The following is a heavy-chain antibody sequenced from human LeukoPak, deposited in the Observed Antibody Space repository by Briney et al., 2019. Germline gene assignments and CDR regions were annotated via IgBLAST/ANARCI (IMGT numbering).Heavy chain of an antibody. V-gene: IGHV2-5*02. Sequence: SGPTLVNPTQTLTLTCTFSGFSLSTSGVGVGWIRQPPGKPLDWLAIIYWDGDKRYSPSLKNRLTITKDTSKNRVVLTMTNMDPVDTATYLCAHSSRSPDCGNSRCYYFDYWGQGALVTVSS. CDR2: IYWDGDK. J-gene: IGHJ4*02. D-gene: IGHD2/OR15-2a*01. CDR1: GFSLSTSGVG. CDR3: AHSSRSPDCGNSRCYYFDY.